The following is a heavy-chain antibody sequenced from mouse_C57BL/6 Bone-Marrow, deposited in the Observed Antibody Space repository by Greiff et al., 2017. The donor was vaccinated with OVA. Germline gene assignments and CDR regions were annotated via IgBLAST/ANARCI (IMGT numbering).Heavy chain of an antibody. J-gene: IGHJ2*01. Sequence: VQLQQPGAELVMPGASVKLSCKASGYTFTSYWMHWVKQRPGQGLEWIGEIDPSDSYTNYNQKFKGKSTLTVDKSSSTAYMQLSSLTSEDSAVYYCERKSRRGYFDYWGQGTTLTVSS. CDR1: GYTFTSYW. V-gene: IGHV1-69*01. CDR3: ERKSRRGYFDY. CDR2: IDPSDSYT. D-gene: IGHD1-1*01.